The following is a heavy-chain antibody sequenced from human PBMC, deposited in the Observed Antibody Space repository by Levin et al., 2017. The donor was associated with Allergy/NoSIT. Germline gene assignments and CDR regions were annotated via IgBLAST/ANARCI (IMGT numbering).Heavy chain of an antibody. CDR3: ARGGVGEMDY. J-gene: IGHJ4*02. CDR2: ISYDGSNK. Sequence: GGSLRLSCAASGFTFSSYAMHWVRQAPGKGLEWVAVISYDGSNKYYADSVKGRFTISRDNSKNTLYLQMNSLRAEDTAVYYCARGGVGEMDYWGQGTLVTVSS. CDR1: GFTFSSYA. V-gene: IGHV3-30-3*01. D-gene: IGHD1-26*01.